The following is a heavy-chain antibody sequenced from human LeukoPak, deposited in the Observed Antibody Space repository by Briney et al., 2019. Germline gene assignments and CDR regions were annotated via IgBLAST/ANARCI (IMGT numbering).Heavy chain of an antibody. CDR1: GYTFTGYY. CDR3: ARGVVGATIDY. CDR2: SNPNSGGT. J-gene: IGHJ4*02. Sequence: ASVKVSCKASGYTFTGYYMHRVRQAPAQGLEWKGWSNPNSGGTNYAQKFQGRVTMARDTSISTAYMELSRLRSDDTAVYYCARGVVGATIDYWGQGTLVTVSS. D-gene: IGHD1-26*01. V-gene: IGHV1-2*02.